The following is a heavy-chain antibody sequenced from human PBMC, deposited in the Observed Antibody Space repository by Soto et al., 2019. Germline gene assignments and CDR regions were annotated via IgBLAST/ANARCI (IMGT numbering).Heavy chain of an antibody. D-gene: IGHD3-3*01. Sequence: GGSLRLSCAASGFTFSSYGMHWVRQAPGKGLEWVAVISYDGSNKYYADSVKGRFTISRDNSKNTLYLQMNSLRAEDTAVYYCAKDPSTIDYYYYGMGVWGQGTTVTVSS. CDR3: AKDPSTIDYYYYGMGV. CDR2: ISYDGSNK. J-gene: IGHJ6*02. V-gene: IGHV3-30*18. CDR1: GFTFSSYG.